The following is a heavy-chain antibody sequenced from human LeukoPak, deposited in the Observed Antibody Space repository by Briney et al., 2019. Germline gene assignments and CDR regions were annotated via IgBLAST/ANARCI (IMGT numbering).Heavy chain of an antibody. J-gene: IGHJ4*02. D-gene: IGHD3-22*01. V-gene: IGHV3-7*01. CDR3: AGYTDYYDSSGYSAGIDY. CDR1: GFTFSSYW. Sequence: GGSLRLSCAASGFTFSSYWMHWVRQAPGKGLEWVANIKQDGSEKYYVDSVKGRFTISRDNAKNSLYLQMNSLRAEDTAVYYCAGYTDYYDSSGYSAGIDYWGQGTLVTVSS. CDR2: IKQDGSEK.